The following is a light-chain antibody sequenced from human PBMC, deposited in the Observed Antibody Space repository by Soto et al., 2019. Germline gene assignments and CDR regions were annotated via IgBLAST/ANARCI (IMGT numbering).Light chain of an antibody. Sequence: QSVLTQPASMSGSLGQSITISCTGTSSDVGSYNLVSWYQQHPGKAPKLIIYEATKRPSVISTRFSASKSGNAASLTISGLQAEDEAEYYCCSYAGSFTWVFGGGTKLTVL. V-gene: IGLV2-23*01. CDR3: CSYAGSFTWV. CDR1: SSDVGSYNL. J-gene: IGLJ3*02. CDR2: EAT.